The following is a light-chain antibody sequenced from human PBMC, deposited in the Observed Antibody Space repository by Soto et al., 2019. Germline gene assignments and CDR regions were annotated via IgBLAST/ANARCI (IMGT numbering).Light chain of an antibody. CDR1: PSVTTT. CDR3: RLRYGRSFS. CDR2: GAS. V-gene: IGKV3-15*01. J-gene: IGKJ5*01. Sequence: RERATLSCRASPSVTTTLAWYQQKPGQSPRLLIYGASTRATGIPARFSGSGSGTEFTLTICFLFSKDFTVYYIRLRYGRSFSFGLGTR.